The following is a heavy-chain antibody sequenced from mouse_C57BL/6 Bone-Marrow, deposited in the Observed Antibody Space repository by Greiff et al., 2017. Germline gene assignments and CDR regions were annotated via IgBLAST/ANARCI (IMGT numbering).Heavy chain of an antibody. CDR1: GYTFTSYW. V-gene: IGHV1-64*01. D-gene: IGHD1-1*01. J-gene: IGHJ2*01. CDR2: IHPNSGST. Sequence: VHLQQPGAELVKPGASVTLSCKASGYTFTSYWMHWVKQRPGQGLEWIGMIHPNSGSTNYNEKFKSKATLTADKSSSTAYMQLSGLSSEDSAVYYCADLLRSYWCQGTTLTVSA. CDR3: ADLLRSY.